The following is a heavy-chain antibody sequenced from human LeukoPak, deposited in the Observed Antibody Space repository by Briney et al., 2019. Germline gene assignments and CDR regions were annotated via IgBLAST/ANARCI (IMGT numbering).Heavy chain of an antibody. CDR3: ARSRGKIGY. J-gene: IGHJ4*02. Sequence: SETLSLTCAVYGGSFSGYYWSWIRQPPGKGLEWIGEINHSGSSNYNPSLKSRVTISVDTSKNQFSLKLSSVTAADTAVYYCARSRGKIGYWGQGTLVTVSS. CDR1: GGSFSGYY. D-gene: IGHD2/OR15-2a*01. CDR2: INHSGSS. V-gene: IGHV4-34*01.